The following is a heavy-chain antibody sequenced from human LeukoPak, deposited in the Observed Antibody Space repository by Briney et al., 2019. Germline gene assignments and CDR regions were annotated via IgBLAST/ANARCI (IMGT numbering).Heavy chain of an antibody. V-gene: IGHV1-2*06. CDR1: GYTFTSYY. D-gene: IGHD3-22*01. CDR3: ARVRETSSGYYPFDY. CDR2: INPNSGGT. Sequence: ASVKVSCKASGYTFTSYYMHWVRQAPGQGLEWMGRINPNSGGTNYAQNFQGRVTMTRGTSISTAYMELSRLTSDDTAVYYCARVRETSSGYYPFDYWGQGTLVTVSS. J-gene: IGHJ4*02.